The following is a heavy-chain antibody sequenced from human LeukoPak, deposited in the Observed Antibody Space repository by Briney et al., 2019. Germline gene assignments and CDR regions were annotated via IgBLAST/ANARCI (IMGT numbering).Heavy chain of an antibody. V-gene: IGHV4-4*07. J-gene: IGHJ6*03. Sequence: PSETLSLTCTVSGGSITSYYWSWLRQPAGKGLEWIGRIYSSGSTNYNPSLKSRVTISIDTSKNQFSLKLSSVTAADAAVYYCARGDYYYMDVWGKGTTVTVPS. CDR1: GGSITSYY. CDR2: IYSSGST. CDR3: ARGDYYYMDV.